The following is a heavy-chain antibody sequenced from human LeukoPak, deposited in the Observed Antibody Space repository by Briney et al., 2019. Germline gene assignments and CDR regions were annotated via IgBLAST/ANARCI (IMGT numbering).Heavy chain of an antibody. J-gene: IGHJ4*02. Sequence: GGSLGLSCAASGFTFSSYTMHWVRQAPGKGLEWVAVISYDGSDKYYADSVKGRFTISRDNSKNTLYLQVNSLRAEDTAVFYCARNSPFDFWGQGTLVTVSS. CDR3: ARNSPFDF. CDR1: GFTFSSYT. CDR2: ISYDGSDK. V-gene: IGHV3-30*04.